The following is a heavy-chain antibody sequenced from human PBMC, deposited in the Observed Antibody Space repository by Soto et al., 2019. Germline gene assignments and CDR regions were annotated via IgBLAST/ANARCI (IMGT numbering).Heavy chain of an antibody. J-gene: IGHJ6*02. V-gene: IGHV3-30*18. CDR3: AKPLRSAYYTDHYGADV. D-gene: IGHD3-3*01. CDR2: ISNDGSNK. CDR1: GFTFSNYG. Sequence: PGRSLRLSCAASGFTFSNYGMHWVRQAPGKGLEWVAVISNDGSNKYYADSVKGRFTISRDNSKNTLYLQMNSLRTEDTAVYYCAKPLRSAYYTDHYGADVWGQGTTVTVSS.